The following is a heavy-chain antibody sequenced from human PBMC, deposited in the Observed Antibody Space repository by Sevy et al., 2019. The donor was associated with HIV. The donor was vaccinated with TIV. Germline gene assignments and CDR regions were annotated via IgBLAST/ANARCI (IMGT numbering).Heavy chain of an antibody. CDR3: ARDKTPDYYGSGSHHNWFDP. CDR2: ISAYNGNT. CDR1: GYTFTSYG. V-gene: IGHV1-18*01. Sequence: ASVKVSCKASGYTFTSYGISWVRQAPGQGLEWMGWISAYNGNTNYAQKLQGRVTMTTDTSTSTAYMERRSLRSDDTAVYYWARDKTPDYYGSGSHHNWFDPWGQGTLVTVSS. D-gene: IGHD3-10*01. J-gene: IGHJ5*02.